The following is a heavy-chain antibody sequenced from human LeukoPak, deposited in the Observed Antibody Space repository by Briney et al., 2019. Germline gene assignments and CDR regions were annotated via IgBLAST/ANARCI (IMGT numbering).Heavy chain of an antibody. Sequence: GGSLRLSCAAPGFTFSSYSMNWVRQAPGKGLEWVSSISSSSSYIYYADSVKGRFTISRDNAKNSLYLQMNSLRAEDTAVYYCARTYLLAAATEFDPWGQGTLVTVSS. CDR3: ARTYLLAAATEFDP. D-gene: IGHD6-13*01. CDR2: ISSSSSYI. V-gene: IGHV3-21*01. CDR1: GFTFSSYS. J-gene: IGHJ5*02.